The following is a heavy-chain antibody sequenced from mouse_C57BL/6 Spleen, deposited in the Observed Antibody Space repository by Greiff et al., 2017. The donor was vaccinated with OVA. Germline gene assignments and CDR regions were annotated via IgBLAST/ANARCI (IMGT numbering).Heavy chain of an antibody. CDR3: ASNWDTPDGYFDV. J-gene: IGHJ1*03. Sequence: VQLQQSGPGLVQPSQSLSITCTASGFSLTSYGVHWVRQSPGKGLEWLGVIWSGGSTDYNAAFISRLSISKDNAKSQVFIKRNSLQADDTAIYYCASNWDTPDGYFDVWGTGTTVTVSS. D-gene: IGHD4-1*01. CDR2: IWSGGST. CDR1: GFSLTSYG. V-gene: IGHV2-2*01.